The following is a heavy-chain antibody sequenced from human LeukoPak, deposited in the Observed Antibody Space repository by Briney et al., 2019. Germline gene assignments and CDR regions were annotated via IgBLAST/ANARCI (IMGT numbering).Heavy chain of an antibody. V-gene: IGHV1-18*01. D-gene: IGHD3-10*01. Sequence: GASVKVSCKASGYTFTSYGISWVRQAPGQGPEWMGWISAYNGNTNYAQKLRGRVTMTTDTSTSTAYMELRSLRSDDTAVYYCAYAPYYGSGSYCCWFDPWGQGTLVTVSS. CDR2: ISAYNGNT. J-gene: IGHJ5*02. CDR3: AYAPYYGSGSYCCWFDP. CDR1: GYTFTSYG.